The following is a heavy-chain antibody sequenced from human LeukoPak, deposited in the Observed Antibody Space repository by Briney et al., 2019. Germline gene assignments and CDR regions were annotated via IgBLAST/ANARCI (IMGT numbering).Heavy chain of an antibody. CDR3: ARDGLHSSGWYSF. V-gene: IGHV1-69*13. CDR1: GGTFISHT. CDR2: IIPLFGTA. D-gene: IGHD6-19*01. J-gene: IGHJ4*02. Sequence: SVKVSCKSSGGTFISHTITWVRQAPGQGLEWMGQIIPLFGTANYAQRFQGRVTITADESTSTAYMELSSLRSEDTAVYYCARDGLHSSGWYSFWGQGTLVTVSS.